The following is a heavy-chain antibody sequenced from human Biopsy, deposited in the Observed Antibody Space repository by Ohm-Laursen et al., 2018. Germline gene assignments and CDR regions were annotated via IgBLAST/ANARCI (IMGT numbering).Heavy chain of an antibody. D-gene: IGHD3-22*01. Sequence: SETLSLTCTVSGGSISNNNYYWGWIRQPPGKGLEWIGSIFYRGSTHYKPSLKSRVNISADTSKNRFSLKLNSVTAADTAVYYCARDYDTSGYYYVSWGQGTLVTVSS. CDR2: IFYRGST. V-gene: IGHV4-39*01. J-gene: IGHJ5*02. CDR3: ARDYDTSGYYYVS. CDR1: GGSISNNNYY.